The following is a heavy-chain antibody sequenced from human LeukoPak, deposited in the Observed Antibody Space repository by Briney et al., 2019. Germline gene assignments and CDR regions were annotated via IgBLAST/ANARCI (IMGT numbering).Heavy chain of an antibody. Sequence: LRLSCEASGFAFSSYEMNWVRQPPGKGLEWIGSIYYSGSTYYNPSLKSRVTISVDTSKNQFSLKLSSVTAADTAVYYCARLVSYGSYFDYWGQGTLVTVSS. CDR3: ARLVSYGSYFDY. D-gene: IGHD5-18*01. CDR1: GFAFSSYE. V-gene: IGHV4-39*01. J-gene: IGHJ4*02. CDR2: IYYSGST.